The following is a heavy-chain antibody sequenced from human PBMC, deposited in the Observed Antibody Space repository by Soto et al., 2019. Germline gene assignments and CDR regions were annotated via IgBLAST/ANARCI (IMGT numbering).Heavy chain of an antibody. CDR1: GFTFSNAW. CDR2: IESKTDGGIT. CDR3: TTGGFGVVIKTLYYFDY. V-gene: IGHV3-15*04. D-gene: IGHD3-3*01. J-gene: IGHJ4*02. Sequence: PGGSLRLSCAASGFTFSNAWMSWVRQAPGKGLEWVGRIESKTDGGITDYAAPVKGRFTISRDDSKNTLYLQMNSLKTEDTAVYYCTTGGFGVVIKTLYYFDYWGQGTLVT.